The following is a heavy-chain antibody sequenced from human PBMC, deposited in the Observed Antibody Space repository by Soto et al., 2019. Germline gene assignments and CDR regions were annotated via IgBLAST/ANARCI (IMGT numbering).Heavy chain of an antibody. CDR1: GSTVPMSL. Sequence: ASVRFSCDSSGSTVPMSLISWVLQAPGQGLEWMGWMNPRSGGTKYAQAFQDRVTMTRDASISTAYMEVTSLRHGDTAVYFCARSDDSTSYPLDLWGPGNLVNVSA. D-gene: IGHD4-4*01. V-gene: IGHV1-2*02. CDR3: ARSDDSTSYPLDL. J-gene: IGHJ5*02. CDR2: MNPRSGGT.